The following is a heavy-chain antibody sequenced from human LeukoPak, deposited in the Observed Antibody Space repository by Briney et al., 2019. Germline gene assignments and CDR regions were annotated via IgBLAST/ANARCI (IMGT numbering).Heavy chain of an antibody. V-gene: IGHV3-74*01. CDR1: GFTFSRYW. CDR3: AGDLGWDDVFDI. CDR2: INSDGSST. Sequence: GGSLRLACAASGFTFSRYWMHWVRQAPGKGLVWVSRINSDGSSTSYADSVKGRFTISRDNAKNTLYLQINSLRAEDTAVYYCAGDLGWDDVFDIWGQGTMVTVSS. J-gene: IGHJ3*02. D-gene: IGHD1-26*01.